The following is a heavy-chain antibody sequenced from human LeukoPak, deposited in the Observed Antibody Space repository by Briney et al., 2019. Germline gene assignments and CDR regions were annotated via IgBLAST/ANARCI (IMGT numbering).Heavy chain of an antibody. D-gene: IGHD4-23*01. V-gene: IGHV3-9*01. CDR3: AKDTSYGRNSGEFDY. CDR1: GFTFDDYA. Sequence: GGSLRLSCAASGFTFDDYAMHWVRQAPGKGLEWVSGISWNSGSIGYADSVKGRFTISRDDAKNSLHLQMNSLRAEDTALYYCAKDTSYGRNSGEFDYWGQGTLVTVSS. J-gene: IGHJ4*02. CDR2: ISWNSGSI.